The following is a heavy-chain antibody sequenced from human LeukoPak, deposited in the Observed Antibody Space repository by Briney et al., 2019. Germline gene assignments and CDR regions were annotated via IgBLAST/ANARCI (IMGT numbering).Heavy chain of an antibody. CDR1: GFTFRSYE. Sequence: PGGSLRLSCAASGFTFRSYEMNWVRQAPGKGLEGVSQISDSGSTIHYADSVKGRFTISRDNAKISLYLEMHSLRAEDTAVYYCARDLPWFDSWGQGTLVTVSS. CDR3: ARDLPWFDS. CDR2: ISDSGSTI. J-gene: IGHJ5*01. V-gene: IGHV3-48*03.